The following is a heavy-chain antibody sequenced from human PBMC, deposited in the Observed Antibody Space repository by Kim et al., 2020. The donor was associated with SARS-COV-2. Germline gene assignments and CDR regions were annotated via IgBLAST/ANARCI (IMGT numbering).Heavy chain of an antibody. Sequence: GGSLRLSCAASGFTFSSYGMHWVRQAPGKGLEWVAVISYDGSNKYYADSVKGRFTISRDNSKNTLYLQMNSLRAEDTAVYYCAKERLSSSSSPRYYYYY. CDR1: GFTFSSYG. J-gene: IGHJ6*01. V-gene: IGHV3-30*18. D-gene: IGHD6-13*01. CDR3: AKERLSSSSSPRYYYYY. CDR2: ISYDGSNK.